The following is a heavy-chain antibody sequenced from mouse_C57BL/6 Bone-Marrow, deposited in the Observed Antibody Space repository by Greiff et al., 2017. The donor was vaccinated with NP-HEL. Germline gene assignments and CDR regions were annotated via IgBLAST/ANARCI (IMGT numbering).Heavy chain of an antibody. J-gene: IGHJ4*01. CDR2: IFPGSGST. V-gene: IGHV1-75*01. CDR1: GYTFTDYY. Sequence: QIQLQQSGPELVKPGASVKISCKASGYTFTDYYINWVKQRPGQGLEWIGWIFPGSGSTYYNEKFKGKATLTVDKSSNTAYMLLSSLTSEDSAVYFCARRGNTPAMDYWGQGTSVTVSS. D-gene: IGHD5-2*01. CDR3: ARRGNTPAMDY.